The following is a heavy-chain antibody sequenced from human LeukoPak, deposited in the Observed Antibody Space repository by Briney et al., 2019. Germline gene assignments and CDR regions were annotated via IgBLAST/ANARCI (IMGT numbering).Heavy chain of an antibody. J-gene: IGHJ3*02. CDR1: GFTFSNAW. Sequence: GGSLRLSCAASGFTFSNAWMNWVRQAPGKGLEWVSYISSSSSTIYYADSVKGRFTISRDNAKNSLYLQMNSLRAEDTAVYYCARAPGGGNPDDAFDIWGQGTMVTVSS. CDR2: ISSSSSTI. V-gene: IGHV3-48*01. CDR3: ARAPGGGNPDDAFDI. D-gene: IGHD2-15*01.